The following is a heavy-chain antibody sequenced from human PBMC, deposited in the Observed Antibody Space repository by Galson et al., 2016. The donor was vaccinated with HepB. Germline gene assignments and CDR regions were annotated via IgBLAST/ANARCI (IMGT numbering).Heavy chain of an antibody. J-gene: IGHJ4*02. CDR2: ISSSSSYI. Sequence: SLRLSCAASGFTFSSYSMDWVRQAPGKGLEWVSSISSSSSYIYYADSVKGRFTISRDNAKNALYLQMNSLRADDTAVYFCARKKHGVLDYWGQGTLVTVS. D-gene: IGHD4-17*01. CDR3: ARKKHGVLDY. CDR1: GFTFSSYS. V-gene: IGHV3-21*01.